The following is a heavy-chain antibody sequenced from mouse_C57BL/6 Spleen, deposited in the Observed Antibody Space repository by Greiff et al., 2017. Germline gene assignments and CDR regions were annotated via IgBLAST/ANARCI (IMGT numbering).Heavy chain of an antibody. Sequence: EVQVVESGPGLVKPSQSLSLTCSVTGYSITSGYYWNLIRQFPGNKLEWMGYISYDGSNNYNPSLKNRISITRDTSKNQCFLKLNSVTTENTATYYCAGYSSWGQGTSVTVSS. CDR2: ISYDGSN. J-gene: IGHJ4*01. V-gene: IGHV3-6*01. D-gene: IGHD1-2*01. CDR3: AGYSS. CDR1: GYSITSGYY.